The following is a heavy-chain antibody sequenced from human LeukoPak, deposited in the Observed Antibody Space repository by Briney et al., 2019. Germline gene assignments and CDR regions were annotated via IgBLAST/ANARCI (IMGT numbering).Heavy chain of an antibody. Sequence: ASVKVSCKASGYTFTSYGISWVRQAPGQGLEWMGWISAYNGNTNYAQKLQGRVTMTTDTSTSTAYMELRSLRSDDTAVYYCARVPAMTTVTDFDYWGQGTLVTVSS. CDR2: ISAYNGNT. CDR1: GYTFTSYG. CDR3: ARVPAMTTVTDFDY. D-gene: IGHD4-17*01. J-gene: IGHJ4*02. V-gene: IGHV1-18*01.